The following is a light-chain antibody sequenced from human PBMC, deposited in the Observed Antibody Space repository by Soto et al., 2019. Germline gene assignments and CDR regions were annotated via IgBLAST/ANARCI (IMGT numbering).Light chain of an antibody. CDR3: QQYGSLSWT. V-gene: IGKV3-20*01. J-gene: IGKJ1*01. Sequence: EIVLTQSPGTLSLSPGERATLSCRASQSVSNNYLAWYQQKPGQAPRLLIYDTSNRATGIPARFSGSGSGTDFTLTISRLEPEDFAMYYCQQYGSLSWTFGQGTKVDIK. CDR1: QSVSNNY. CDR2: DTS.